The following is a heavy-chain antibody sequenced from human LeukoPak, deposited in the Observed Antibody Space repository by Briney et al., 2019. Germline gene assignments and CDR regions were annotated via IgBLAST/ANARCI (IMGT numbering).Heavy chain of an antibody. V-gene: IGHV3-9*01. Sequence: GRSLRLSCAASGFTFDDYAMHWVRQAPGKGLEWVSGISWNSGSIGYADSVKGRFTISRDNAKNSLYLQMNSLRVEDTAVYYCAKEGRSLQTYWGQGTLVTVSS. D-gene: IGHD5-24*01. CDR3: AKEGRSLQTY. CDR2: ISWNSGSI. CDR1: GFTFDDYA. J-gene: IGHJ4*02.